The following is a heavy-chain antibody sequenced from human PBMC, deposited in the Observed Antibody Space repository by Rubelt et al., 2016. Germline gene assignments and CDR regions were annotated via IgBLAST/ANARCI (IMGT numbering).Heavy chain of an antibody. D-gene: IGHD6-13*01. CDR3: ARELGYSSSWYGYYFDY. CDR1: GGSISSSSYY. Sequence: QLQLQESGPGLVKPSETLSLTCTVSGGSISSSSYYWGWIRQPPGKGLEWIGSIYYSGSTYYNPSLKCRVTISVDTSKNQFSLKLSSVTAADTAVYYCARELGYSSSWYGYYFDYWGQGTLVTVSS. CDR2: IYYSGST. V-gene: IGHV4-39*07. J-gene: IGHJ4*02.